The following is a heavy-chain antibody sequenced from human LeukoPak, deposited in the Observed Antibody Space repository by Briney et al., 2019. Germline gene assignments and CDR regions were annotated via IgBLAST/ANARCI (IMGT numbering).Heavy chain of an antibody. CDR3: ARYSYGHYFDY. J-gene: IGHJ4*02. CDR2: INHSGST. Sequence: SETLSLTCAVYGGPFSGYYWSWIRQPPGKGLEWIGEINHSGSTNYNPSLKSRVTISVDTSKNQFSLKLSSVTAADTAVYYCARYSYGHYFDYWGQGTLVTVSS. D-gene: IGHD5-18*01. CDR1: GGPFSGYY. V-gene: IGHV4-34*01.